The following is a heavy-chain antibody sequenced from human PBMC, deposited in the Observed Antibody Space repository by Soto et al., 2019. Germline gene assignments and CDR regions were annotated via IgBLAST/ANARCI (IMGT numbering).Heavy chain of an antibody. V-gene: IGHV1-69*01. Sequence: QVKLVQSGAEVKKPGSSVKVSCKASGGTFGNSAISWVRQDPGQGLEWMGGIIPVFGTVNYAQKFEGRVTITADESTSTVFMEMSMLTSEDTAVYYCAKVMAAAGYDSWGQGTLVTVSS. CDR1: GGTFGNSA. CDR2: IIPVFGTV. D-gene: IGHD3-16*01. CDR3: AKVMAAAGYDS. J-gene: IGHJ4*02.